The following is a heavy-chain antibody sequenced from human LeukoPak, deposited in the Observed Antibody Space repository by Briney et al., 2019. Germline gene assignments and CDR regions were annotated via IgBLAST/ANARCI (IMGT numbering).Heavy chain of an antibody. CDR1: GFTFSDYY. CDR2: IDYSGSTR. Sequence: PGGSLRLSCAASGFTFSDYYMSWIRQAPGKGLEWVSYIDYSGSTRYYADSVKGRFTISRDNARNSLYLQMNSLRADDMAVYYCVRGPSGSYWGFDYWGQGTLVTVSS. CDR3: VRGPSGSYWGFDY. D-gene: IGHD1-26*01. V-gene: IGHV3-11*01. J-gene: IGHJ4*02.